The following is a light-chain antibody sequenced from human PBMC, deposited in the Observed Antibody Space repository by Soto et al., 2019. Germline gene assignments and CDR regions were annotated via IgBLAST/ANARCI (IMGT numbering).Light chain of an antibody. Sequence: DIQLTHSPSTLSASIGDRVTITCRASQSIGSWLAWYQQRPGKAPNVLIYKASNLERGVPSRFSGSGSETEFTLTISSLLPEDFATYYCQQYSTFPWTFGQGTK. CDR1: QSIGSW. CDR3: QQYSTFPWT. J-gene: IGKJ1*01. CDR2: KAS. V-gene: IGKV1-5*03.